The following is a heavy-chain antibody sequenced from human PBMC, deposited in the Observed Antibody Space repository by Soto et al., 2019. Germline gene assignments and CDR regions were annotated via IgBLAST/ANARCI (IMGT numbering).Heavy chain of an antibody. D-gene: IGHD2-2*02. CDR3: ARVPVVPAAIRYYYYGMDV. CDR1: GYTFTSYG. V-gene: IGHV1-18*04. CDR2: ISAYNGNT. Sequence: ASVKVSCKASGYTFTSYGISWVRQAPGQGLEWMGWISAYNGNTNYAQKLQGRVTMTTDTSTSTAYMEPRSLRSDDTAVYYCARVPVVPAAIRYYYYGMDVWGQGTTVTVSS. J-gene: IGHJ6*02.